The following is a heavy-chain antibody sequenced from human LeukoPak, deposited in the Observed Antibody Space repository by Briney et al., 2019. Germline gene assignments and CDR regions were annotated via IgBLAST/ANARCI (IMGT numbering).Heavy chain of an antibody. D-gene: IGHD3-22*01. Sequence: ASVKVSCKVSRYTLTELSMHWVRQAPGKGVEWMGGFDPEDGETIYAQKFQGRVTMTEDTSTDTAYMELSSLRSEDTAEYYCATDKPKGLNYYYDSSGYFALFEYWGQGTLVTVSS. CDR2: FDPEDGET. V-gene: IGHV1-24*01. J-gene: IGHJ4*02. CDR3: ATDKPKGLNYYYDSSGYFALFEY. CDR1: RYTLTELS.